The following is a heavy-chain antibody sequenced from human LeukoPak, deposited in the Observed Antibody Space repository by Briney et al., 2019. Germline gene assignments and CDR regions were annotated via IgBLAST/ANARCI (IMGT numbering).Heavy chain of an antibody. CDR3: ARDPTFAGIAAWGGRSDAFDI. Sequence: ASVRVSCKASGYTFTSYGISWVRQAPGQGLEWMGWISAYNGNTNYAQKLQGRVTMTTDTSTSTAYMELRSLRSDDTAVYYCARDPTFAGIAAWGGRSDAFDIWGQGTMVTVSS. D-gene: IGHD6-13*01. V-gene: IGHV1-18*01. J-gene: IGHJ3*02. CDR1: GYTFTSYG. CDR2: ISAYNGNT.